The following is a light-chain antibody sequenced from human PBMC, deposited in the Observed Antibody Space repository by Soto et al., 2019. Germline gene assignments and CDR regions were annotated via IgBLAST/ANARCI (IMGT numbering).Light chain of an antibody. V-gene: IGKV1-13*02. CDR3: QQYNSYSRT. Sequence: AIQLTPSPSSLSASVVDRVTSTCRASQGISSGLAWYQQKPGKAPKLLIYDASSLESGVPSRFSGSGSGTEFTLTISSLQPDDFATYYCQQYNSYSRTFGQGTKVDIK. CDR2: DAS. J-gene: IGKJ1*01. CDR1: QGISSG.